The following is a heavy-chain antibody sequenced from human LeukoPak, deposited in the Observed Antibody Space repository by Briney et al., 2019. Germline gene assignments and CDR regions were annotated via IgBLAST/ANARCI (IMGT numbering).Heavy chain of an antibody. J-gene: IGHJ4*02. CDR2: IHYRGNT. CDR3: ARERGLYCSSTSCSDLNFDY. V-gene: IGHV4-39*02. Sequence: SETLSLTCTVSGGSISSDSHYWGWIRQTPGKGLEWIGSIHYRGNTYNNPSLKSRVTLSLDTSKSQFSLKLSSVTPEDTAVYYCARERGLYCSSTSCSDLNFDYWGQGTLVTVSS. D-gene: IGHD2-2*01. CDR1: GGSISSDSHY.